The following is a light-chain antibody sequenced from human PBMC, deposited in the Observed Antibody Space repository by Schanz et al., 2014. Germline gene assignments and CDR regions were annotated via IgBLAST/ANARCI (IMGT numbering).Light chain of an antibody. Sequence: DIQMTQSPSTVSASVGDRVTITCRASQSISSWLAWYQQKPGKAPNLLIYKASSLESGVPSRFSGSGSGTDFTLTISSLQPEDFATYLCQQYKSPPWTFGQGTKVEIK. CDR3: QQYKSPPWT. V-gene: IGKV1-5*03. CDR2: KAS. J-gene: IGKJ1*01. CDR1: QSISSW.